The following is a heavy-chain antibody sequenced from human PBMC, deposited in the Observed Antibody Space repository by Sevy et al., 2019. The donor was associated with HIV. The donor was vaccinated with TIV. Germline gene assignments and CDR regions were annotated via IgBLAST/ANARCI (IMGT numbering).Heavy chain of an antibody. CDR2: IYWNDDK. J-gene: IGHJ4*02. CDR1: GFSLSTSGVG. D-gene: IGHD3-10*01. V-gene: IGHV2-5*01. Sequence: SGPTLVKPTQTLTLTCTFSGFSLSTSGVGVGWIRQPPGKALEWLALIYWNDDKRYSPSLKSRLTITKDTSKNQVVLKMTNMDPVDTATYYCVWITMVRGVLIFDYWGQGTLVTVSS. CDR3: VWITMVRGVLIFDY.